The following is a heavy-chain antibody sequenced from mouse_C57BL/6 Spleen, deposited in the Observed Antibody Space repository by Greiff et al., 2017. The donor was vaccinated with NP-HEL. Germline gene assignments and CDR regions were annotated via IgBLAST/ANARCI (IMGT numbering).Heavy chain of an antibody. CDR3: ARGEGNYDAMDY. D-gene: IGHD2-1*01. V-gene: IGHV1-61*01. Sequence: QVQLQQPGAELVRPGSSVKLSCKASGYTFTSYWTDWVKQRPGQGLEWIGNIYPSDSETHYNQKFKDKATLTVDKSSSTAYMQLSSLTSEDSAVYYCARGEGNYDAMDYWGQGTSVTVSS. J-gene: IGHJ4*01. CDR1: GYTFTSYW. CDR2: IYPSDSET.